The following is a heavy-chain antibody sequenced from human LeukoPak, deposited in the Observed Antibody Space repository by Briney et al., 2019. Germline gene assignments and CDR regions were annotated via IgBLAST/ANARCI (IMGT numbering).Heavy chain of an antibody. V-gene: IGHV1-18*01. J-gene: IGHJ3*02. CDR3: ASLRRITIFGVVIGAFDI. Sequence: ASVKVSSKASGYTFTSYGISWVRQAPGQGLEWMGWISAYNGNTNYAQKLQGRVTMTTDTSTSTAYMELRSLRSDDTAVYYCASLRRITIFGVVIGAFDIWGQGTMVTVSS. D-gene: IGHD3-3*01. CDR2: ISAYNGNT. CDR1: GYTFTSYG.